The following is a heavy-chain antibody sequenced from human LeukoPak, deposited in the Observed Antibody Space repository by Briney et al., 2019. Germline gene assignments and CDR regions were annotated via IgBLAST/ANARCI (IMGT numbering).Heavy chain of an antibody. CDR2: ISSSGSTI. D-gene: IGHD3-16*02. V-gene: IGHV3-11*04. CDR3: ARDVYYDYVWGSYRPGVFDY. CDR1: GFTFSDYY. J-gene: IGHJ4*02. Sequence: GGSLRLSCAASGFTFSDYYMSWIRQAPGKGLEWVSYISSSGSTIYYADSVKGRFTISRDNAKNSLYLQMNSLRAEDTAVYYCARDVYYDYVWGSYRPGVFDYWGQGTLVTVSS.